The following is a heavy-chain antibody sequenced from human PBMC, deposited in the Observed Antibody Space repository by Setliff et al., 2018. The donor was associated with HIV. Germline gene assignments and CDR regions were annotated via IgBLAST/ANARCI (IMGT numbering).Heavy chain of an antibody. CDR1: GYSISRDHY. Sequence: SETLSLTCAVSGYSISRDHYWAWIRQPPGKGLEYIGNIYHSGSTFYNPSLKSRVTVSVDTSKNQFYLKLTSVTTADTAVYYCASQGRSGWLWGGFVSWGQGTLVTVS. V-gene: IGHV4-38-2*01. D-gene: IGHD6-19*01. CDR2: IYHSGST. J-gene: IGHJ4*02. CDR3: ASQGRSGWLWGGFVS.